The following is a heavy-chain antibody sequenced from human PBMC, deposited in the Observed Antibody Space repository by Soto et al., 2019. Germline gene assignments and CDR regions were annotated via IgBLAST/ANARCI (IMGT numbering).Heavy chain of an antibody. Sequence: EVQLLESGGGLVQPGGSLRLSCAASGFTFSSYAMSWVHQAPGKGLEWVSAISGSGGSTYYADSVKGRFTISRDNSKNTLYLQMNSLRAEDTAVYYCAKCPNYDSSGWLFDYWGQGTLVTVSS. D-gene: IGHD3-22*01. CDR1: GFTFSSYA. V-gene: IGHV3-23*01. J-gene: IGHJ4*02. CDR2: ISGSGGST. CDR3: AKCPNYDSSGWLFDY.